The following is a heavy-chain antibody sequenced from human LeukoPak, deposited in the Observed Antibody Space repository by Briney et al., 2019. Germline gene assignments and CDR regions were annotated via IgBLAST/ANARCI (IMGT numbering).Heavy chain of an antibody. CDR3: ARAYQSLGGLSLPDH. D-gene: IGHD3-16*02. J-gene: IGHJ5*02. V-gene: IGHV7-4-1*02. Sequence: ASVKVSCKASGYTFTDYALNWVRQAPGQGLEWMGWIHPNTGNPTYAQGFTGRFVFSLDTSVGTTYLQISSLKAEDTAVYYCARAYQSLGGLSLPDHWGQGTLVTVSS. CDR1: GYTFTDYA. CDR2: IHPNTGNP.